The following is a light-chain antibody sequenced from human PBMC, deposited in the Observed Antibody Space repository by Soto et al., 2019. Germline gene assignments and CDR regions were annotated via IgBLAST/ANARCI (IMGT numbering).Light chain of an antibody. J-gene: IGKJ4*01. V-gene: IGKV3-20*01. CDR2: GAS. Sequence: EIVLTQCPGTVSLSPGERATLSCRASQSVSSSYLAWYQQKPGQAPRLLIYGASSRATGIPDRFSGSGSGTDFTLTISRLEPEDFAVYYCQQYGSSLLTFGGGTKVEIK. CDR3: QQYGSSLLT. CDR1: QSVSSSY.